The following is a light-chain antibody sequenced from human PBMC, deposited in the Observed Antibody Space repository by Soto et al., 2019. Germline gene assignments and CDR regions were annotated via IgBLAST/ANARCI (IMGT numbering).Light chain of an antibody. CDR2: GIT. CDR3: ALWDDSLNGPV. J-gene: IGLJ3*02. Sequence: QSVLTQPPSVSGAPGQWVTISCTGSSSNFGAGFDVHWYQQLPGTAPKLLIYGITNRPSGVPDRFSGSKSGTSASLAITGLQAEDEAVYYCALWDDSLNGPVFGGGTKLTV. V-gene: IGLV1-40*01. CDR1: SSNFGAGFD.